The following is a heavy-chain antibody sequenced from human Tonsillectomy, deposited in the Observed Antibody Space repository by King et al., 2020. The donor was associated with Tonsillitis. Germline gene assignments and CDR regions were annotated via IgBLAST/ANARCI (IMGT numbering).Heavy chain of an antibody. V-gene: IGHV1-69*01. D-gene: IGHD2-2*01. CDR3: ARVGFYCSSTSCPLVY. CDR2: IIPIFGTA. J-gene: IGHJ4*02. CDR1: GDTFSSYA. Sequence: QLVQSGAEVKKPGSSVKVSCKASGDTFSSYAVSWVRQAPGQGLEWMGGIIPIFGTANYAQKFQDRVTITADESTSTAYMELSSLRSEDTAVYYCARVGFYCSSTSCPLVYWGQGTLAT.